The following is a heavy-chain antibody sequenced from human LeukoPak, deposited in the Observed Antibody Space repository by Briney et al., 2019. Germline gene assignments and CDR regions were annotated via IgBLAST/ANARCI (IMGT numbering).Heavy chain of an antibody. D-gene: IGHD3-16*02. CDR3: AKSCAVCLRSLAHYYMDV. CDR1: GFTFDSSG. V-gene: IGHV3-20*04. J-gene: IGHJ6*03. CDR2: VNWNGGST. Sequence: PGGSLRLSCAVSGFTFDSSGMSWVRQPPGKGPDWVAGVNWNGGSTGYADSVKGRFTISRDNAKNSLYLQMNSLRVEDTALYYCAKSCAVCLRSLAHYYMDVWRKSTVVTVS.